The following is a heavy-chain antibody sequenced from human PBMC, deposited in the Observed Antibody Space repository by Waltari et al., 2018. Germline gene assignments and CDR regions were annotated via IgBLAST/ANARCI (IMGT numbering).Heavy chain of an antibody. CDR2: INQDGSEK. CDR3: TRGGDDSSWYWRN. D-gene: IGHD6-13*01. Sequence: EVQLVESGGGLVQPGGSLRLSCPASGFTCRNNWMTWVRQAPGKGLEWVANINQDGSEKYSVESVKGRFTISRDNAKNSLYLQLNSLRADDTAVYYCTRGGDDSSWYWRNWGQGTLVTVSS. CDR1: GFTCRNNW. J-gene: IGHJ4*02. V-gene: IGHV3-7*01.